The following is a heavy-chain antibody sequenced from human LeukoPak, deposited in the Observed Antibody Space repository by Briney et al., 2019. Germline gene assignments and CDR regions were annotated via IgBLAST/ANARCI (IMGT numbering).Heavy chain of an antibody. D-gene: IGHD5/OR15-5a*01. CDR1: GYTFTGYY. CDR3: AREGSPSVALYDY. V-gene: IGHV1-2*02. J-gene: IGHJ4*02. Sequence: ASVKVSCKASGYTFTGYYMHWVRQAPGQGLEWMGWINPNSGGTNYAQKFQGRVTMTRDMSTSTVYMELSSLRSEDTAVYNCAREGSPSVALYDYWGQGTLVTVSS. CDR2: INPNSGGT.